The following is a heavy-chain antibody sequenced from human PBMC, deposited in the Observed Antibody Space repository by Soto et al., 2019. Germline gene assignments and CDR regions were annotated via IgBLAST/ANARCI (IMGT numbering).Heavy chain of an antibody. Sequence: GGSLRLSCAASRFTFSSYEMHWVRQAPGKGLEWVSYISGSGSVVYYADSVKGRFTISRDNTRNSLYLQMNSLRDEDTALYYCVRYCSTTLCNGVATRIFDYWGQGTLVTVSS. CDR3: VRYCSTTLCNGVATRIFDY. CDR2: ISGSGSVV. V-gene: IGHV3-48*03. J-gene: IGHJ4*02. CDR1: RFTFSSYE. D-gene: IGHD5-12*01.